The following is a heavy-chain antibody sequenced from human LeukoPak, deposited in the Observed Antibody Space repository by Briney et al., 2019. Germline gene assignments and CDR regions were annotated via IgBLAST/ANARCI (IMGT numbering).Heavy chain of an antibody. CDR1: GFTFRSYS. D-gene: IGHD2-15*01. V-gene: IGHV3-21*01. CDR3: ARSPPTIYRSGGSCYFDY. CDR2: ISSSSSYI. J-gene: IGHJ4*02. Sequence: GSLRLSCAASGFTFRSYSMNWVRQAPGKGLEWVSSISSSSSYIYYADSVKGRFTISRDNAKKSLYLQMHSPRAEDTAVYYCARSPPTIYRSGGSCYFDYWGQGTLVTASS.